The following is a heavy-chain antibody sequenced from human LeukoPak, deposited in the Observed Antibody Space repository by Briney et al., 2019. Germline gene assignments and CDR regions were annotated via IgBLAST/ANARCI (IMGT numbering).Heavy chain of an antibody. D-gene: IGHD2-15*01. V-gene: IGHV3-7*01. CDR2: IKQDGSEK. J-gene: IGHJ4*02. CDR3: ARVGARYCSGGSCYSDF. Sequence: GSLRLSCAASGFTFSSYWMTWVRQAPGKGLEWVANIKQDGSEKYYVDSVRGRFTISRDNAKDSLFLQMNSLRAEDTAVYYCARVGARYCSGGSCYSDFWGQGTLVTVSS. CDR1: GFTFSSYW.